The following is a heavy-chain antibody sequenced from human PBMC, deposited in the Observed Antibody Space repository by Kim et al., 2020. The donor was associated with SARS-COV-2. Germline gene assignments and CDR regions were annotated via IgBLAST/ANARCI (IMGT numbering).Heavy chain of an antibody. V-gene: IGHV3-30-3*01. CDR1: GFTFSSYA. CDR3: ARCHQCKGYCSNGVCYTLDY. D-gene: IGHD2-8*01. CDR2: ISDDGSNK. J-gene: IGHJ4*02. Sequence: GGSLRLSCAASGFTFSSYAMHWVRQAPGKGLEWVAVISDDGSNKYYADSAKGRFTISRDNSKNTLHLQMNSLRAEDTAVYYCARCHQCKGYCSNGVCYTLDYWGQGTLVTVSS.